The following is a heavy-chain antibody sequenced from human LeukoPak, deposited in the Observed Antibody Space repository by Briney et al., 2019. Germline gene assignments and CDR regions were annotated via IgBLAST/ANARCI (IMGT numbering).Heavy chain of an antibody. CDR1: GFTFSNYE. CDR2: ISSSGSTI. D-gene: IGHD2-15*01. CDR3: ARGLYCSGGSCYSEDGDY. J-gene: IGHJ4*02. Sequence: PGGSLRLSCAASGFTFSNYEMNWVRQAPGKGLERVSYISSSGSTIYYADSVKGRFTISRDNAKNSLYLQMNSLRAEDTAVYYCARGLYCSGGSCYSEDGDYWGQGTLVTVSS. V-gene: IGHV3-48*03.